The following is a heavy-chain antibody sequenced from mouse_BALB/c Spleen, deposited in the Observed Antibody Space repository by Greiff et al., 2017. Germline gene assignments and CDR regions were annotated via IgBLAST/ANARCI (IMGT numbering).Heavy chain of an antibody. V-gene: IGHV3-2*02. D-gene: IGHD2-2*01. Sequence: EVQLQESGPGLVKPSQSLSLTCTVTGYSITSDYAWNWIRQFPGNKLEWMGYISYSGSTSYNPSLKSRISITRDTSKNQFFLQLNSVTTEDTATYYCARRGYYGYYYAMDYWGQGTSVTVSS. CDR3: ARRGYYGYYYAMDY. J-gene: IGHJ4*01. CDR1: GYSITSDYA. CDR2: ISYSGST.